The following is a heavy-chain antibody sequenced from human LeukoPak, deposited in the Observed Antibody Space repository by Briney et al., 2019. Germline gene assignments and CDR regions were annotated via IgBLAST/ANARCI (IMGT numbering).Heavy chain of an antibody. V-gene: IGHV3-23*01. J-gene: IGHJ4*02. Sequence: GGSLRLSCAASGFTFSSYAMSWVRQAPGKGLEWVSTISGSGDNRYFADSVKGRFTISRDNAKNSLYLQMNSLRAEDTALYYCARVVHYYDSSGVSFGYWGQGTLVTVSS. CDR2: ISGSGDNR. D-gene: IGHD3-22*01. CDR1: GFTFSSYA. CDR3: ARVVHYYDSSGVSFGY.